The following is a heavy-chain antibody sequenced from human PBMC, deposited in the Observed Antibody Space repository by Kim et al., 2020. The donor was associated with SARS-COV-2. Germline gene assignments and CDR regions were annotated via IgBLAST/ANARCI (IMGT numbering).Heavy chain of an antibody. Sequence: SETLSLTCAVYVGSFSDYHWTWIRQSPGKGLEWIGEIDHSGATNYNPSLKSRVAISVDTSKNQFSLKLKSVTAADTAVYFCARGRAGVVPSHIMGLGPYYDYYALDVWGQGTTVSVSS. CDR2: IDHSGAT. J-gene: IGHJ6*02. V-gene: IGHV4-34*01. CDR3: ARGRAGVVPSHIMGLGPYYDYYALDV. D-gene: IGHD3-3*01. CDR1: VGSFSDYH.